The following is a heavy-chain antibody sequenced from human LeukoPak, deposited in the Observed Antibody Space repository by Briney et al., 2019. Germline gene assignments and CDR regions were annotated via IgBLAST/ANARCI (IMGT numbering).Heavy chain of an antibody. CDR3: MREVGSTRVEFAF. D-gene: IGHD1-26*01. CDR2: ISVSTGNT. J-gene: IGHJ4*02. CDR1: GYDFSRYG. V-gene: IGHV1-18*01. Sequence: GASVKVSCKASGYDFSRYGISWVRQAPGQGLEFMGWISVSTGNTNYAQKLQGRVTMTTDTSTDTAYMELRSLSSDDTALYFCMREVGSTRVEFAFWGQGTLVTVSS.